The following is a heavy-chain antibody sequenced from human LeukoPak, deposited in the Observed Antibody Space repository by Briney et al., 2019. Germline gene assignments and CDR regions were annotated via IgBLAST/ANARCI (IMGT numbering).Heavy chain of an antibody. CDR3: ARGRIYGGNFGAFDI. J-gene: IGHJ3*02. CDR2: ISGSGGST. D-gene: IGHD4-23*01. CDR1: GFTFNNYA. Sequence: GGSLRLSCAVSGFTFNNYAMSWVRQAPGKGLEGVSFISGSGGSTYYADSVKGQFTISRDNSKNTLYVQMNSLRAEDTAVYYCARGRIYGGNFGAFDIWGQGTMVTVSS. V-gene: IGHV3-23*01.